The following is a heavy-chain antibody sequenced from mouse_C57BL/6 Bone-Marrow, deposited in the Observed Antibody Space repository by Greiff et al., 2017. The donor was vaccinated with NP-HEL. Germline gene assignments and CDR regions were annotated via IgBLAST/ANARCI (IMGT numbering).Heavy chain of an antibody. J-gene: IGHJ4*01. CDR2: IHPSDSDT. Sequence: QVQLQQPGAELVKPGASVKVSCKASGYTFTSYWMHWVKQRPGQGLEWIGRIHPSDSDTNYNQKFKGKATLTVDKSSSTAYMQLSSLTSEDSAVYYCAIWDSGDYCGPYYAMGYWGQGTSVTVSS. CDR3: AIWDSGDYCGPYYAMGY. CDR1: GYTFTSYW. V-gene: IGHV1-74*01. D-gene: IGHD1-2*01.